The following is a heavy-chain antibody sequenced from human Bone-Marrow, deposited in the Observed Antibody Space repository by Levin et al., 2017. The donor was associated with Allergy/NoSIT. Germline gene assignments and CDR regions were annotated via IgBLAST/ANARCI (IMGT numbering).Heavy chain of an antibody. Sequence: GGSLRLSCAASGFTFSSYAMHWVRQAPGKGLEWVAVISYDGSNKYYADSVKGRFTISRDNSKNTLYLQMNSLRAEDTAVYYCARGVAAGTSCLDYWGQGTLVTVSS. CDR1: GFTFSSYA. CDR2: ISYDGSNK. J-gene: IGHJ4*02. CDR3: ARGVAAGTSCLDY. V-gene: IGHV3-30-3*01. D-gene: IGHD6-13*01.